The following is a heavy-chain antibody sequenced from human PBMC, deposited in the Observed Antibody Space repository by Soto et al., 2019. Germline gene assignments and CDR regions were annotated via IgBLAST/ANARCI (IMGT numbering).Heavy chain of an antibody. CDR3: ARGEEITFGGVIV. J-gene: IGHJ4*02. CDR2: IIPIFDSA. D-gene: IGHD3-16*02. CDR1: GGTLRRSA. V-gene: IGHV1-69*12. Sequence: QVQLVQSGAEVKKPGSSVKVSCKASGGTLRRSAFSWVRQAPGQGLEWMGGIIPIFDSATYAQNFQGRVTITADESTSTAYMALRSLRSADTAVYYCARGEEITFGGVIVWGQGTLVTVSS.